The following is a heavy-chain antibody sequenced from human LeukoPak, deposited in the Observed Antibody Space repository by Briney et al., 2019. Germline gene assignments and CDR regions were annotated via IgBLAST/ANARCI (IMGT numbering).Heavy chain of an antibody. D-gene: IGHD3-3*01. CDR3: ASTIFGVVIMSFYFDY. Sequence: KPSETLSLTCTVSGGSIRSSSYYWGWIPPPPGKGLEWSGSIYYSGSTYYHPPPQRRVTISVDTSKNQFSLKLSSVTAADTAVYYCASTIFGVVIMSFYFDYWGQGTLVTVSS. CDR2: IYYSGST. CDR1: GGSIRSSSYY. J-gene: IGHJ4*02. V-gene: IGHV4-39*01.